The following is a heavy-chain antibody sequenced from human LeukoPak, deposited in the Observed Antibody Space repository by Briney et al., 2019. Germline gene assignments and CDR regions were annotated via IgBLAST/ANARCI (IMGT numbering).Heavy chain of an antibody. CDR2: ITANGGST. Sequence: GGSLRLTCAASGFSLSSYGMSWVRQAPGKGLEGVSAITANGGSTYYAGSVQGWFTISRDNSKNTLYLQMNSLRAEDTAVYYCAKESGVYRFGELYYFDYWGQGTLVTVSS. J-gene: IGHJ4*02. D-gene: IGHD3-10*01. V-gene: IGHV3-23*01. CDR3: AKESGVYRFGELYYFDY. CDR1: GFSLSSYG.